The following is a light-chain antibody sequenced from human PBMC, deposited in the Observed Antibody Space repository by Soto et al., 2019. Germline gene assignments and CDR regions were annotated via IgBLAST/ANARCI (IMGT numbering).Light chain of an antibody. V-gene: IGKV1-5*03. J-gene: IGKJ1*01. Sequence: DSQMTQSPSTLSASVGDRVTITFLASQSISVLFAWYQQKAGKAPNLLVYKASRLESGVPSRFSGSGSETEFTLTISSLQPDDFATYYCQHYNSYSEAFGQGTKVDIK. CDR3: QHYNSYSEA. CDR2: KAS. CDR1: QSISVL.